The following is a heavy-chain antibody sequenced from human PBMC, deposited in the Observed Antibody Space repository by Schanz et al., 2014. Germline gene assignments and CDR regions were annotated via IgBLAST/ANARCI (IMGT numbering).Heavy chain of an antibody. D-gene: IGHD6-13*01. V-gene: IGHV3-7*01. CDR2: IKKDGSEK. CDR3: VSQTGSPNY. J-gene: IGHJ4*02. CDR1: GFIFGSSV. Sequence: EVQLLESGGGLVQPGGSLRLSCLASGFIFGSSVMAWVRQAPGKGLEWVANIKKDGSEKYYVDSVKGRFTISRDNAKRSLFLQMNSLRVEDTAVYFCVSQTGSPNYWGQGTLVTVSS.